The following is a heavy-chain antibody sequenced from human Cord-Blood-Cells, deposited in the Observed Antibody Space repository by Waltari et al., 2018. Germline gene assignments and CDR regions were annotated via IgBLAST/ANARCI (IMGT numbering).Heavy chain of an antibody. CDR3: ATDCSGGSCYDAFDI. Sequence: QVQLVQSGAEVKKPGASVKVSCKVSGYTLTELSMHWVRKAPGKGLEWMGGLDPEDGETIYAQKFQGRVTMTEDTSTDTAYMELSSLRSEDTAVYYCATDCSGGSCYDAFDIWGQGTMVTVSS. D-gene: IGHD2-15*01. J-gene: IGHJ3*02. V-gene: IGHV1-24*01. CDR2: LDPEDGET. CDR1: GYTLTELS.